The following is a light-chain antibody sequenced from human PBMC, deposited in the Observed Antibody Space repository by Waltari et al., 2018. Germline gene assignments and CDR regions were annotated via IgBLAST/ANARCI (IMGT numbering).Light chain of an antibody. CDR1: SATLGEGYD. V-gene: IGLV1-40*01. Sequence: QSVLTQPPSVSGAPGQRVTISCPGTSATLGEGYDVHWYQQLPGTAPKLLIHGNANRPSGVPDRFSGSKSGTSASLAITGLQAEDEADYFCQSFDVSLSGWVFGGGTKLTVL. CDR3: QSFDVSLSGWV. CDR2: GNA. J-gene: IGLJ3*02.